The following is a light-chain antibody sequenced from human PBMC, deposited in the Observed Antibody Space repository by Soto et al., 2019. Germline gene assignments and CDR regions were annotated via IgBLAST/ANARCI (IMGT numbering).Light chain of an antibody. CDR3: QQCSNWLST. Sequence: EIVLTQSPATLSLSPGERATLSGRAGQSVSCYLAWYQQKPGQATRRLIYDASNRATGFPARFRGSGCGTDFTPTICSLGREDFAVIYCQQCSNWLSTLGQGTKLQI. CDR1: QSVSCY. CDR2: DAS. J-gene: IGKJ2*01. V-gene: IGKV3-11*01.